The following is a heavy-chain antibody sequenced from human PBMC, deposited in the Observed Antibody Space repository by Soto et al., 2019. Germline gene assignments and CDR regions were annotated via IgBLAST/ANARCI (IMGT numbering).Heavy chain of an antibody. CDR1: GGSFSGYY. D-gene: IGHD1-26*01. CDR2: INHSGST. V-gene: IGHV4-34*01. CDR3: ARGLIVGATKSGRYYYYGMDV. J-gene: IGHJ6*02. Sequence: TCAVYGGSFSGYYWSWIRQPPGKGLEWIGEINHSGSTNYNPSLKSRVTISVDTSKNQFSLKLSSVTAADTAVYYCARGLIVGATKSGRYYYYGMDVWGQGTTVPSP.